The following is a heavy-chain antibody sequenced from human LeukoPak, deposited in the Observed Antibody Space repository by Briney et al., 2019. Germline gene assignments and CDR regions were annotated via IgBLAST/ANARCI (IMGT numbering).Heavy chain of an antibody. J-gene: IGHJ6*02. D-gene: IGHD3-10*01. CDR1: GFTFSSYS. Sequence: GGSLRLSCAASGFTFSSYSMNWVRQAPGKGLEWVSSISSSSSYIYYADSVKGRFTISRDNAKNSLYLQMNSLRAEDTAVYYCARVFKQDYYGSGDYYYYYYGMDAWGQGTTVTVSS. CDR3: ARVFKQDYYGSGDYYYYYYGMDA. CDR2: ISSSSSYI. V-gene: IGHV3-21*01.